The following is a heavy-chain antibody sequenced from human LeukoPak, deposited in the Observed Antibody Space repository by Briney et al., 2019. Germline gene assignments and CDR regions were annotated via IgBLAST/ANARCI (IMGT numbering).Heavy chain of an antibody. Sequence: GGSLRLSCAASGFTFSFYPMHWVRQAPGKGLEYVSGISRNGGSTYYANSVKGRFTISRDNSKNTLYLQMGSLRAENMAVYYCAREDDSSLLDYWGQGTLVTVSS. D-gene: IGHD3-22*01. V-gene: IGHV3-64*01. CDR3: AREDDSSLLDY. J-gene: IGHJ4*02. CDR1: GFTFSFYP. CDR2: ISRNGGST.